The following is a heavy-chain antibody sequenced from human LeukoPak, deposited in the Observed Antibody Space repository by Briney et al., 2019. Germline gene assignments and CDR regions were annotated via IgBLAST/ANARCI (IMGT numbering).Heavy chain of an antibody. CDR1: GFTFSDYY. D-gene: IGHD4-17*01. J-gene: IGHJ2*01. V-gene: IGHV3-11*01. CDR3: ARRTVTRDWYFDL. CDR2: ISSSCTSI. Sequence: GGSLRLSCAASGFTFSDYYMSWIRQAPGKGLEWVSYISSSCTSIYYADSVKGRFTISRDNAKNSLYLQMNSLRAEDTAVYYCARRTVTRDWYFDLWGRGTLVTVSS.